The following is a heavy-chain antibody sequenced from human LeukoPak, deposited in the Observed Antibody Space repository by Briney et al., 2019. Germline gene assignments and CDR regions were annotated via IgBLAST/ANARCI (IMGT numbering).Heavy chain of an antibody. CDR2: IKQDGSEK. CDR1: GFTFSSYW. CDR3: ARELYDYVWGSYRYLPTTFDY. V-gene: IGHV3-7*01. D-gene: IGHD3-16*02. Sequence: PGGSLRLSCAASGFTFSSYWMSWVRQAPGKGLEWVANIKQDGSEKYYVDSVKGRFTISRDNAENSLYLQMNSLRAEDTAVYYCARELYDYVWGSYRYLPTTFDYWGQGTLVTVSS. J-gene: IGHJ4*02.